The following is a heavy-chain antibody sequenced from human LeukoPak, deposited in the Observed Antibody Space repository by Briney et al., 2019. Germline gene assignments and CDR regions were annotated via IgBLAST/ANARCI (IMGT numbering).Heavy chain of an antibody. V-gene: IGHV3-30*02. CDR1: GFTFSSYG. CDR2: IRYDGSNK. Sequence: AGGSLRLSCAASGFTFSSYGMHWVRQAPGKGLEWVAFIRYDGSNKYYADSVKGRFTISRDNSKNTLYLQMNSLRAEDTAVYYCAKAGYSSSWTAGYYYYMDVWGKGTTVTVSS. J-gene: IGHJ6*03. D-gene: IGHD6-13*01. CDR3: AKAGYSSSWTAGYYYYMDV.